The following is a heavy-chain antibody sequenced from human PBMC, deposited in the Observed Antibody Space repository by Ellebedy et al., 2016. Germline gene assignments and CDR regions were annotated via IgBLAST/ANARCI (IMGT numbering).Heavy chain of an antibody. CDR2: IYYSGST. J-gene: IGHJ3*02. CDR1: GGSISSYY. Sequence: SETLSLTCTVSGGSISSYYWSWIRQPPGKGLEWIGYIYYSGSTNYNPSLKSRVTISVDTSKNQLSLKLSSVTAADTAVYYCARGHTYSSSWYPINDAFDIWGQGTMVTVSS. CDR3: ARGHTYSSSWYPINDAFDI. D-gene: IGHD6-13*01. V-gene: IGHV4-59*01.